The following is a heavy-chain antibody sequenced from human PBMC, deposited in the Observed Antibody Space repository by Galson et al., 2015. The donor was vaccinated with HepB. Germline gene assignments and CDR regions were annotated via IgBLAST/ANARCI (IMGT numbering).Heavy chain of an antibody. Sequence: SLRLSCAASGFTFTTYDFHWVRQVTGKGLEWVSALGTGDDAYYSDSVKGRFTISRENAKNSSYLQMNSLTAGDTAVYYCVREGPNWNFDLWGRGTLVTVSS. CDR3: VREGPNWNFDL. J-gene: IGHJ2*01. V-gene: IGHV3-13*04. CDR2: LGTGDDA. CDR1: GFTFTTYD.